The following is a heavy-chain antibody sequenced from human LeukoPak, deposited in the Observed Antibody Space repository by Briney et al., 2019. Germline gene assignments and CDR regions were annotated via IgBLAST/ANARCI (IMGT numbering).Heavy chain of an antibody. Sequence: PSETLSLTCTVSGGSISSSSYYWSWIRQPAGKGLEWIGRIYTSGSTNYNPSLKSRVTVSVDTSKNQFSLKLSSVTAADTAVYYCARDTPEELDLTAFDYWGQGTLVTVSS. J-gene: IGHJ4*02. D-gene: IGHD1-7*01. CDR2: IYTSGST. CDR3: ARDTPEELDLTAFDY. CDR1: GGSISSSSYY. V-gene: IGHV4-61*02.